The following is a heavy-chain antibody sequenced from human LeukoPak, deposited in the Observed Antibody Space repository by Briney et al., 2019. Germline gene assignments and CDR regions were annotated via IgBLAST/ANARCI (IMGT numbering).Heavy chain of an antibody. D-gene: IGHD4-17*01. J-gene: IGHJ5*02. CDR1: GGSFSGYY. V-gene: IGHV4-34*01. CDR2: INHRGST. CDR3: ARGLTTVTTYWFDP. Sequence: SETLSLTCAVYGGSFSGYYWSWIRQPPGKGLEWIGEINHRGSTNYNPSLKSRVTISVDTSKNQFSLKLSSVTAADTAVYYCARGLTTVTTYWFDPWGQGTLVTVSS.